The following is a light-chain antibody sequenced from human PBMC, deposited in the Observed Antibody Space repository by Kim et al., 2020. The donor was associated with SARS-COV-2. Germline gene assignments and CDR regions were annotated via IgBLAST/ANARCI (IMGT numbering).Light chain of an antibody. V-gene: IGLV2-14*03. CDR3: SSSTTNNTLI. CDR1: NSDVGGYDY. Sequence: QSALTQPASVSGSPGQSITISCTGSNSDVGGYDYVSWYQQHPDKGPKLLIYDVSKRPSGVSNRFSGYKSGNTASLTISGLQAEDEADYYCSSSTTNNTLIFGGGTQLTVL. J-gene: IGLJ2*01. CDR2: DVS.